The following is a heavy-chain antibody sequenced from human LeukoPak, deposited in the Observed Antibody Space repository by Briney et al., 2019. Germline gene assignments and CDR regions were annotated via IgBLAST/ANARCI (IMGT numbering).Heavy chain of an antibody. Sequence: SETLSLTCAVYGGSFSGYYWSWIRQPPGKGLEWIGEINHSGSTNYNPSLKSRVTISVDTSKNQFSLKLSSVTAADTAVYYCARYYDFWSGYLQYYCYGMDVWGQGTTVTVSS. V-gene: IGHV4-34*01. D-gene: IGHD3-3*01. CDR1: GGSFSGYY. CDR2: INHSGST. CDR3: ARYYDFWSGYLQYYCYGMDV. J-gene: IGHJ6*02.